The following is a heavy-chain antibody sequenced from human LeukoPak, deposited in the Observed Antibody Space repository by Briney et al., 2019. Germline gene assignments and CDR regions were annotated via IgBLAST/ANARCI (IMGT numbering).Heavy chain of an antibody. V-gene: IGHV4-34*01. Sequence: SETLSLTCAVYGGSFSGYYWSWIRQPPGKGLEWIGEINHSGSTNYNPSLKSRVTISVDTSKNQFSLKLSSVTAADTAVYYCARGRYSYGYRTDYYYMDVWGKGTTVTVSS. J-gene: IGHJ6*03. CDR3: ARGRYSYGYRTDYYYMDV. CDR1: GGSFSGYY. D-gene: IGHD5-18*01. CDR2: INHSGST.